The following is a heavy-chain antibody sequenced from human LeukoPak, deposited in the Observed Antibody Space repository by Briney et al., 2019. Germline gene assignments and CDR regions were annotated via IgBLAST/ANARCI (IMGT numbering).Heavy chain of an antibody. D-gene: IGHD3-22*01. CDR2: IYYIGST. V-gene: IGHV4-61*01. CDR1: GDSVSRSSYY. J-gene: IGHJ4*02. Sequence: SETLSLTCTVSGDSVSRSSYYWTWIRQPPGKGLEWIGYIYYIGSTNYNPSLKSRITMSVDTSRNQFSLRLSSVIAADTAVYYCARYYDSTGSFDYWGQGTLVTVSS. CDR3: ARYYDSTGSFDY.